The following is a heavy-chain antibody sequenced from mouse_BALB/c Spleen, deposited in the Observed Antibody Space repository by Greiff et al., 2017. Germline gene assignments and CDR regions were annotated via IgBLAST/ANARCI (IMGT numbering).Heavy chain of an antibody. Sequence: EVKLEESGGGLVQPGGSRKLSCAASGFTFSSFGMHWVRQAPEQGLEWVAYISSGSSTIYYADTVKGRFTISRDNPKNTLFLQMTSLRSEDTAMYYCARWGYYGVYYAMDYWGQGTSVTVSS. V-gene: IGHV5-17*02. D-gene: IGHD1-1*01. CDR3: ARWGYYGVYYAMDY. CDR2: ISSGSSTI. J-gene: IGHJ4*01. CDR1: GFTFSSFG.